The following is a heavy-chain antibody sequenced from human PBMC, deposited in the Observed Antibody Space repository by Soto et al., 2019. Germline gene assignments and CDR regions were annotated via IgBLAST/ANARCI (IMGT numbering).Heavy chain of an antibody. V-gene: IGHV3-23*01. CDR3: AKAYSNSWPNDWFDP. Sequence: EVQLLESGGGWLQPGGSLRLSCAASGFTFSSYAMNWVRQAPGKGLEWVSGITGSGAGSYYSDSVKGRFTISRDNSKKSLYLQMNSRRAEDTAVYYCAKAYSNSWPNDWFDPWGQGTLVTVSS. CDR1: GFTFSSYA. D-gene: IGHD6-13*01. CDR2: ITGSGAGS. J-gene: IGHJ5*02.